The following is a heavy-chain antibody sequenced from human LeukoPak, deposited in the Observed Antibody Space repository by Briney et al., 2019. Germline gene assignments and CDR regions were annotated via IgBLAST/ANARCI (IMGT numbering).Heavy chain of an antibody. D-gene: IGHD6-13*01. J-gene: IGHJ4*02. CDR1: GGSISSYY. CDR3: ARHTDIAPLSSLKY. V-gene: IGHV4-59*08. CDR2: IYYSGST. Sequence: SETLSLACTVSGGSISSYYWSWIRQTPGKGLEWIGDIYYSGSTNYNPSLKSRITISVDTSKNQFSLKLSSVTAADTAVYYCARHTDIAPLSSLKYWGQGTLVTVSS.